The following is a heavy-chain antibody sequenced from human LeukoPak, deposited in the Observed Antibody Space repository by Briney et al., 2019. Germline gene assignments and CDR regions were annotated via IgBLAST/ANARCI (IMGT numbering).Heavy chain of an antibody. CDR2: IWYDGSNK. CDR3: ARESGYSYGYRYYYYGMDV. Sequence: GRSLRLSCAAPGFTFSSYGMHWVRQAPGKGLEWVAVIWYDGSNKYYADSVKGRFTISRDNSKNTLYLQMNSLRAEDTAVYYCARESGYSYGYRYYYYGMDVWGQGTTVTVSS. V-gene: IGHV3-33*01. D-gene: IGHD5-18*01. J-gene: IGHJ6*02. CDR1: GFTFSSYG.